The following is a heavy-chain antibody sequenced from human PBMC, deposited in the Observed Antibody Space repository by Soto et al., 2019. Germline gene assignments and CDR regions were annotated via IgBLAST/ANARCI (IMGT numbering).Heavy chain of an antibody. D-gene: IGHD3-22*01. CDR2: IYYSGNT. CDR1: GGSISSDSYY. CDR3: GRVVYYYDSSGSQHTKYYFDY. Sequence: SETLSLTCTVSGGSISSDSYYWAWIRQPPGKGLEWTGTIYYSGNTYYNPSLKSRVTMSVDTSKNQFSLNLSSVTAADTAVYYCGRVVYYYDSSGSQHTKYYFDYWGQGTLVTVSS. J-gene: IGHJ4*02. V-gene: IGHV4-39*01.